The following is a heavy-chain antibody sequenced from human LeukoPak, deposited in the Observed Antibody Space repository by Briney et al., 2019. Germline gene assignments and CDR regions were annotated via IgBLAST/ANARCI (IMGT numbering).Heavy chain of an antibody. CDR3: ARADYGDYGVDY. CDR1: EFAFSSSN. CDR2: ITSDGYI. D-gene: IGHD4-17*01. V-gene: IGHV3-21*01. Sequence: GGSLRLSCAASEFAFSSSNLNWFRQAPGKGLEWASSITSDGYIYYADSLKGRFSISRDNAKNSLYLQMISLSSEDTAVYYCARADYGDYGVDYWGQGTLVTVSS. J-gene: IGHJ4*02.